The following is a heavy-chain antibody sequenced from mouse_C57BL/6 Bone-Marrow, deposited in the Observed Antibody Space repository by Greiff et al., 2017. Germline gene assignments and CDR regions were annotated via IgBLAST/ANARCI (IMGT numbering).Heavy chain of an antibody. V-gene: IGHV1-82*01. D-gene: IGHD1-1*01. CDR1: GYAFSSSW. CDR2: IYPGDGDT. Sequence: QVQLQQSGPELVKPGASVKISCKASGYAFSSSWMNWVKQRPGKGLEWIGRIYPGDGDTNYNGKFKGKATLTADKSSSTAYMQLSSLTSEDSAVYFWARPFTTVVAWYFDVWGTGTTVTVSS. CDR3: ARPFTTVVAWYFDV. J-gene: IGHJ1*03.